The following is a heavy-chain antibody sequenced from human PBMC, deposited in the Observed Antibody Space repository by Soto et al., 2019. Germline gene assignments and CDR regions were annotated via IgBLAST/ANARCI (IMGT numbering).Heavy chain of an antibody. V-gene: IGHV1-45*01. Sequence: QIQLAQSGAEVRKTGSSVEISCKASGYNFTYRYLHWVRQAPGQALEWMGWITPFNGNTKYAQKLQDRVSFTRDGSGSTAYMELSGRISADTGMYYCVCLLDSYGMDVWGQGTTVTVSS. CDR1: GYNFTYRY. CDR2: ITPFNGNT. D-gene: IGHD3-3*01. J-gene: IGHJ6*02. CDR3: VCLLDSYGMDV.